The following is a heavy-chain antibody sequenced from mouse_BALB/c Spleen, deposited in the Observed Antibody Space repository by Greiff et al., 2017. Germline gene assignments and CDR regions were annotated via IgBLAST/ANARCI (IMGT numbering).Heavy chain of an antibody. D-gene: IGHD3-2*01. CDR1: GFTFSSFG. Sequence: EVMLVESGGGLVQPGGSRKLSCAASGFTFSSFGMHWVRQAPEKGLEWVAYISSGSSTIYYADTVKGRFTISRDNPKNTLFLQMTSLRSEDTAMYYCATDSSGYPAWFAYWGQGTLVTVSA. V-gene: IGHV5-17*02. CDR2: ISSGSSTI. J-gene: IGHJ3*01. CDR3: ATDSSGYPAWFAY.